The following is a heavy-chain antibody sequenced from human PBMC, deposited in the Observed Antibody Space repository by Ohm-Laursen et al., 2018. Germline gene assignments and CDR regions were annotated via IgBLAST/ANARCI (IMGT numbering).Heavy chain of an antibody. D-gene: IGHD1-1*01. CDR3: AKRDVNNYHCFDS. V-gene: IGHV3-23*01. CDR2: ISAGGGNT. CDR1: GFTFNTYA. Sequence: SLRLSCSASGFTFNTYAMHWVRQAPGKGLEWVSAISAGGGNTYYADSVKGRFTISRDNSKNTLYLQMNSLRAEDTAVYYCAKRDVNNYHCFDSWGQGTLVTVSS. J-gene: IGHJ4*02.